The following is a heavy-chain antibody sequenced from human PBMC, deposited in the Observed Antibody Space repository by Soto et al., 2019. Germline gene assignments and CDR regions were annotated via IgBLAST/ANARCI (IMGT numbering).Heavy chain of an antibody. CDR2: IYYRANP. D-gene: IGHD5-12*01. Sequence: PSETLSLTCTVSGWSISSYYWSWIRQPPGKGLEWIGYIYYRANPNYNPSLKSRVTISQDTSKNQFSLKLSSVTAADPAVYYCAAHYGDGNDYLEYGGQGTLVTVSS. CDR3: AAHYGDGNDYLEY. CDR1: GWSISSYY. V-gene: IGHV4-59*08. J-gene: IGHJ4*02.